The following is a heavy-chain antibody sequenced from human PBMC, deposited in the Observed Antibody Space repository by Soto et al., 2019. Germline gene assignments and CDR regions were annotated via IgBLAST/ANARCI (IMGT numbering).Heavy chain of an antibody. Sequence: PGGSLRLSCAAAGFTFSNYAMSWVRQAPGKGLEWVSGISGSGGRTYYAGSVKGRFTISRDNSKNTLYLQMNGLRAEDTAVCYCAKGGLGDYYYYGMDVWGQGTRVTVSS. CDR2: ISGSGGRT. D-gene: IGHD3-16*01. CDR3: AKGGLGDYYYYGMDV. CDR1: GFTFSNYA. V-gene: IGHV3-23*01. J-gene: IGHJ6*02.